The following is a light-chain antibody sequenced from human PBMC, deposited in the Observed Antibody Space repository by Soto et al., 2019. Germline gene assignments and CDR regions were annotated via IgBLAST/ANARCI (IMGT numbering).Light chain of an antibody. CDR2: EAS. CDR3: QQYNSYPWT. J-gene: IGKJ1*01. V-gene: IGKV1-5*03. CDR1: QSISIY. Sequence: DIQMTQSPSTLSASVGDRVTITCRASQSISIYLAWYQQKPGKAPKLLIYEASSIESGVPSRFSGSGSGTEFTLTISSLQPDDFATYYCQQYNSYPWTFGQGTKVEIK.